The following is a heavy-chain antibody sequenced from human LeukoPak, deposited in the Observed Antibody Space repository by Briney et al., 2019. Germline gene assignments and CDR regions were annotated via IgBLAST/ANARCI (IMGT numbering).Heavy chain of an antibody. CDR1: GFTFSSYA. CDR3: AKGLDSSGYYVGLGY. Sequence: GGSLRLSCTASGFTFSSYAMSWVRQAPGKGLEWVSAISGSGGSTYYADSVKGRFTISRDNSKNTLYLQMNSLRAEDTAVYYCAKGLDSSGYYVGLGYWGQGTLVTVSS. J-gene: IGHJ4*02. D-gene: IGHD3-22*01. CDR2: ISGSGGST. V-gene: IGHV3-23*01.